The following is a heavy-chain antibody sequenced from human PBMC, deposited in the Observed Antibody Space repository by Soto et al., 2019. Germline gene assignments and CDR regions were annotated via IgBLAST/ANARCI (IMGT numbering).Heavy chain of an antibody. CDR3: ARDRRYGDYLMPY. CDR1: GYTFTGYC. V-gene: IGHV1-2*02. CDR2: INPNSGGT. D-gene: IGHD4-17*01. J-gene: IGHJ4*02. Sequence: ASVKVSCKASGYTFTGYCMHWVRQAPGQGLEWMRWINPNSGGTNYAQKFQGRVTMTTDTSTSTAYMELRSLRSDDTAVYYCARDRRYGDYLMPYWGQGTLVTVS.